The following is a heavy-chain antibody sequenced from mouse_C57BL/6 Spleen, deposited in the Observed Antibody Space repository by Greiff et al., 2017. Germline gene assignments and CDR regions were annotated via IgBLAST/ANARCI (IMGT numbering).Heavy chain of an antibody. V-gene: IGHV3-5*01. Sequence: EVKLVESGPGLVKPSQTVFLTCTVTGISITTGNYRWSWIRQFPGNKLEWIGYIYYSGTITYNPSLTSRTTISRDTPKNQFFLEMNSLTAEDTATYYCAREGLLRGCFDVWGTGTTVTVSS. CDR2: IYYSGTI. J-gene: IGHJ1*03. CDR1: GISITTGNYR. D-gene: IGHD1-1*01. CDR3: AREGLLRGCFDV.